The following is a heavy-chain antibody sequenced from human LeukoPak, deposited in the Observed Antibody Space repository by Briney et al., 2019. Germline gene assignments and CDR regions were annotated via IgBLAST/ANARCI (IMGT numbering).Heavy chain of an antibody. Sequence: SETLSLTCTVSGGSISSYYWSWVRQTPGKGLEWIGYISYSGNTNYNPSLKSRVTISLDTSKNQFSLNLTSVTAADTAVYYCARLGGSHSPHGYWGQGTLDTVSS. D-gene: IGHD1-26*01. V-gene: IGHV4-59*08. J-gene: IGHJ4*02. CDR2: ISYSGNT. CDR1: GGSISSYY. CDR3: ARLGGSHSPHGY.